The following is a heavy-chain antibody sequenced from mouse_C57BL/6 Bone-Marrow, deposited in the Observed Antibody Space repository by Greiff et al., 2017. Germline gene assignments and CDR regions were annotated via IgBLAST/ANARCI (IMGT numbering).Heavy chain of an antibody. D-gene: IGHD1-1*02. CDR1: GYTFTNYW. J-gene: IGHJ3*01. CDR2: IYPGGGYT. V-gene: IGHV1-63*01. CDR3: ARGHYVTPFAY. Sequence: QVQLKQSGAELVRPGTSVKMSCKASGYTFTNYWIGWAKQRPGHGLEWIGDIYPGGGYTNYNAKLKGKATLTADKSSSTAYIQFSSLTSEDSAIYYGARGHYVTPFAYWGQGTLVTVSA.